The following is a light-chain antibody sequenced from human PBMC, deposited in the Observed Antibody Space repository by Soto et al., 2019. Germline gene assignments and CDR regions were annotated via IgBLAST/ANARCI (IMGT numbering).Light chain of an antibody. J-gene: IGKJ2*01. Sequence: EIVLTQSPATLSLSPGERATLSCRASQSVSGYLAWYQQKPGQATRLLIYDASNRATGIPARFSGSGSGTDFTLTISRLQTEDFEVYYCKPSRNWPRVTFGQGTKLEIK. CDR1: QSVSGY. V-gene: IGKV3-11*01. CDR2: DAS. CDR3: KPSRNWPRVT.